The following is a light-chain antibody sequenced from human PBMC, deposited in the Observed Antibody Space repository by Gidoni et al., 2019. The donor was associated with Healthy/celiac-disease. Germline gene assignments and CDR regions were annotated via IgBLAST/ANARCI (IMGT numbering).Light chain of an antibody. Sequence: DIVMTQSPLSLPVTPGEPASISCRSSQSLLHSNGYNYLDWYLQKPGQSPQLLIYLGSNLASGVPDRSSGSGSGTDFTLKISRVEAEDVGVYYCMQALQTPLTFGGGTKVEIK. J-gene: IGKJ4*01. CDR3: MQALQTPLT. CDR1: QSLLHSNGYNY. CDR2: LGS. V-gene: IGKV2-28*01.